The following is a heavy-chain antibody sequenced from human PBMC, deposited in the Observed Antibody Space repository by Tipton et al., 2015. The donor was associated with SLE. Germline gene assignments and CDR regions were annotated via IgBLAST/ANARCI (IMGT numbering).Heavy chain of an antibody. CDR2: IYYSGST. CDR3: ASSSGDRIYYFDY. Sequence: TLSLTCTVSGGSISSGSYYWGWIRQPPGKGLEWIGSIYYSGSTYYNPSLKSRVTISVDTSKNQFSLKPSSVTAADTAVYYCASSSGDRIYYFDYWGQGTLVTVSS. V-gene: IGHV4-39*07. D-gene: IGHD1-26*01. CDR1: GGSISSGSYY. J-gene: IGHJ4*02.